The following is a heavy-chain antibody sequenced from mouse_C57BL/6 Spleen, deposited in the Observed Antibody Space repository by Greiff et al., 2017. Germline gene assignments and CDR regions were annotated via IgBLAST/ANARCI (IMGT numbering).Heavy chain of an antibody. J-gene: IGHJ3*01. CDR2: IDPETGGT. V-gene: IGHV1-15*01. CDR1: GYTFTDYE. Sequence: VQLQESGAELVRPGASVTLSCKASGYTFTDYEMHWVKQTPVHGLEWIGAIDPETGGTDYNQKFKGKAILTADKSSSTAYMELRSLTSEDSAVYCLTPTTRFAYWGQGTLVTVSA. D-gene: IGHD1-1*01. CDR3: TPTTRFAY.